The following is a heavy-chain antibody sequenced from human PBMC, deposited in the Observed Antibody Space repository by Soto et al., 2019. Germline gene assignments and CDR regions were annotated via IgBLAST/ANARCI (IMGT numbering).Heavy chain of an antibody. CDR2: INPSGGST. V-gene: IGHV1-46*01. D-gene: IGHD1-26*01. CDR3: ARGTYSGSYYPEYFQH. Sequence: ASVKVSCKASGYTFTSYYMHWVRQAPGQGLEWMGIINPSGGSTSYAQKFQGRVTMTRDTSTSTVYMELSSLRSEDTAVYYCARGTYSGSYYPEYFQHWGQGTLVTVPQ. J-gene: IGHJ1*01. CDR1: GYTFTSYY.